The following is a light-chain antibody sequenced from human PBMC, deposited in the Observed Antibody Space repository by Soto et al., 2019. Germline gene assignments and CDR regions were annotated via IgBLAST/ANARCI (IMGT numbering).Light chain of an antibody. CDR3: QQYESTPPT. Sequence: EIVMTQSPATLSVSPGERATLSCRASQSVSSNLAWYQQKRGQAPRLLIYGASTRATGIPARFSGSGSGTEFTLTIRSLQSEDFAVYYCQQYESTPPTFGQGTKLEIK. V-gene: IGKV3-15*01. CDR1: QSVSSN. CDR2: GAS. J-gene: IGKJ2*01.